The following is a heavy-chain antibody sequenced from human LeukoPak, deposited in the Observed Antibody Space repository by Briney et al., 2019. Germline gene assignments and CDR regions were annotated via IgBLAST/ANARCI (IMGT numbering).Heavy chain of an antibody. V-gene: IGHV4-59*02. CDR3: ARGLSRLDV. CDR1: GGSVSSYY. Sequence: SRTLSLTCTVSGGSVSSYYWSWIRQPPGKGLEWIGYIYYSGSTNYNPSLKSRVTISVDTSKNQFSLKLSSVTAADTAVYYCARGLSRLDVWGKGTTVTVSS. J-gene: IGHJ6*04. D-gene: IGHD2/OR15-2a*01. CDR2: IYYSGST.